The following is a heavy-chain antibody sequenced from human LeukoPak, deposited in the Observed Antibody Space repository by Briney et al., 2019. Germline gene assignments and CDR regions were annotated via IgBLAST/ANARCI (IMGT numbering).Heavy chain of an antibody. Sequence: GESLKISCKGSGYSFSNYWIGWVRQMPGKGLEWMALIYPGDSDTRHSPSLQGQVTISVDKSINTAYLQWSSLKASDTAMYYCATSPRYGTTARPFYWGQGTLVTVSS. J-gene: IGHJ4*02. CDR3: ATSPRYGTTARPFY. CDR1: GYSFSNYW. CDR2: IYPGDSDT. D-gene: IGHD6-6*01. V-gene: IGHV5-51*01.